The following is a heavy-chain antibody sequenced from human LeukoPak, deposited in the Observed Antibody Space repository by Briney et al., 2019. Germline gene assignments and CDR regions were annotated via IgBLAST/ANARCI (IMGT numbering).Heavy chain of an antibody. CDR2: IKQDGSEK. V-gene: IGHV3-7*01. CDR3: AREDDDLYYFDY. Sequence: PGGSLRLSCAASGFTFSSYWMSWVRQAPGQGLQWVANIKQDGSEKYYVDSVKGRFTISRDNAKNSLYLQMNSLRAEDTAVYYCAREDDDLYYFDYWGQGTLVTVSS. J-gene: IGHJ4*02. CDR1: GFTFSSYW. D-gene: IGHD1-1*01.